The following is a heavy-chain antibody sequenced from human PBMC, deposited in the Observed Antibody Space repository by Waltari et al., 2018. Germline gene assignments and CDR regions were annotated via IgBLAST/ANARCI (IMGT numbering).Heavy chain of an antibody. J-gene: IGHJ4*02. V-gene: IGHV3-11*01. CDR2: ISGTGNTI. D-gene: IGHD3-22*01. CDR3: ARGWLSLPY. Sequence: QVQLVESGGGLVKPGASLRLSCAASGFTFSDYYMNWIRQAPGKGLEWLTYISGTGNTIYYADSVKGRFTVSRDNAKNSLYLQIDNLRADDTAVYYCARGWLSLPYWGLGTPVTVSS. CDR1: GFTFSDYY.